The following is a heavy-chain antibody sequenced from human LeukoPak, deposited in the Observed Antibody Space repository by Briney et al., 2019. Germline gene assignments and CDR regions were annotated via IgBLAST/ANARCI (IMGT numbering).Heavy chain of an antibody. D-gene: IGHD5-18*01. Sequence: GGSLRLSCAASGFTFSSYWMHWVRQAPGKGLVWVSRINSDGSSTSYADSVKGRFTISRDNAKNTLYLQMNSLRAEDTAIYYCARVRLQPSYYFDFWGQGTLVTVSS. CDR1: GFTFSSYW. J-gene: IGHJ4*02. CDR2: INSDGSST. V-gene: IGHV3-74*01. CDR3: ARVRLQPSYYFDF.